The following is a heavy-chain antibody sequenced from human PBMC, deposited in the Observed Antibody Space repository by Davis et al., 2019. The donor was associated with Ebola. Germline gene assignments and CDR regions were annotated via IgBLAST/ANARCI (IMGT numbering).Heavy chain of an antibody. D-gene: IGHD5-24*01. CDR2: IKSRTDGGTT. CDR1: GLTFNNAW. J-gene: IGHJ5*02. Sequence: PGGSLRLSCASSGLTFNNAWMSWVRQAPGKGLEWVGRIKSRTDGGTTDYSAPMKGRFTISRDDSKNTLYLQMNNLKTEDTAVYYCTVGRDGPSKDWSDPWGQGTLVTVSS. V-gene: IGHV3-15*01. CDR3: TVGRDGPSKDWSDP.